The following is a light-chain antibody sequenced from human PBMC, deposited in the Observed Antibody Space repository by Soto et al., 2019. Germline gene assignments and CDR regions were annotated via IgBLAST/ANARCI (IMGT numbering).Light chain of an antibody. CDR3: QQYYNSPLT. CDR2: AAS. J-gene: IGKJ4*01. CDR1: QGIASY. V-gene: IGKV1-8*01. Sequence: AIRMTQSPSSLSASTGDRVTITCRASQGIASYLAWYQQKPGKAPKPLIYAASTLQSGVPSRFSGSGSGIDFTLTISWLQSEDSATYYCQQYYNSPLTVGGGTKVDIK.